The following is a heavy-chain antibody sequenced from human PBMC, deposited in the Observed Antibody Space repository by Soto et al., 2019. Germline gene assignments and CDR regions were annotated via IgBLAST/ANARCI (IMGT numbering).Heavy chain of an antibody. CDR3: ARGRNTKYSTPLYDY. V-gene: IGHV1-2*02. CDR2: INPDNGAT. CDR1: GYTFTDYY. Sequence: ASVKVSCKTSGYTFTDYYMHWVRQAPGQGLEWVGWINPDNGATNFAQKFQGRVSMTRDTSITTAYMELTSLGSDDTALFYCARGRNTKYSTPLYDYRGQGTLVTVSS. J-gene: IGHJ4*02. D-gene: IGHD2-2*01.